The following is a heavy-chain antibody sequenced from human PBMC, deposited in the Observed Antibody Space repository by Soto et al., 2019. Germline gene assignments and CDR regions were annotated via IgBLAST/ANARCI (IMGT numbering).Heavy chain of an antibody. CDR1: GFTFSNFE. D-gene: IGHD3-9*01. CDR2: INTAGSTK. CDR3: ARAECSSPDCLTAYYSYGLDV. Sequence: EVQLVESGGNLVQLGGSLRLSCAASGFTFSNFEMHWVRQAPGKGLEWVSYINTAGSTKYYAESVKGRFTISRDNARNSLFLQMNSLRAEDTAVYYCARAECSSPDCLTAYYSYGLDVWGQGSTVTVSS. J-gene: IGHJ6*02. V-gene: IGHV3-48*03.